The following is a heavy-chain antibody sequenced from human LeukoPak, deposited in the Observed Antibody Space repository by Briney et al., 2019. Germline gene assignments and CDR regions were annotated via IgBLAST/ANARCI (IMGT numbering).Heavy chain of an antibody. D-gene: IGHD3-9*01. CDR2: INPNNGDT. CDR1: GYIFATYF. V-gene: IGHV1-2*02. CDR3: AREGGYDILTGYRDY. Sequence: APVKVSCKASGYIFATYFIHWVRQAPGQGLEWMGWINPNNGDTNYVQKFQGRVTMTGDTSISTAYMELTRLRSDDTAVYYCAREGGYDILTGYRDYWGQGTLVTVSS. J-gene: IGHJ4*02.